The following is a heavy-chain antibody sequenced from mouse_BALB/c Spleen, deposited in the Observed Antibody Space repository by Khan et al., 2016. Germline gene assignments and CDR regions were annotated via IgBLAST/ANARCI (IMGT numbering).Heavy chain of an antibody. CDR2: INPDSSTI. V-gene: IGHV4-1*02. D-gene: IGHD1-1*01. CDR1: GFDFSRYW. CDR3: TRLYYYGCSDY. Sequence: EVKLLESGGGLVQPGGSLKLSCAASGFDFSRYWMSWVRQAPGKGLEWIGEINPDSSTINYAPSLKGKFIISRDNAKNTLYLRRNKVSSEDTALYYCTRLYYYGCSDYWGPATTLTVSS. J-gene: IGHJ2*01.